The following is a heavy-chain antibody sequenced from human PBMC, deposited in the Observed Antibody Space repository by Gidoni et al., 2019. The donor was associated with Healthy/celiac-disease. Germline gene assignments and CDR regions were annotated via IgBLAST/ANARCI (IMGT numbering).Heavy chain of an antibody. V-gene: IGHV3-23*01. D-gene: IGHD6-13*01. CDR3: AKDEQQLPRPDAFDI. Sequence: EVQLLESGGGLVQPGGSLRLSCAASGFTFSNYAMSWVRQAPGKGLEWVSSISGSGGSTYYADSVKGRFTVSRENSKNTLYLQMNSLRAEDTAVYYCAKDEQQLPRPDAFDIWGQGTMVTVSS. J-gene: IGHJ3*02. CDR1: GFTFSNYA. CDR2: ISGSGGST.